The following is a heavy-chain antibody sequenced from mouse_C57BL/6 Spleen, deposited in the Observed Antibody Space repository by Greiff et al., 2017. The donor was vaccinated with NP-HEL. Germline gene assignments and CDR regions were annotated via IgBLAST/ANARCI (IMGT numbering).Heavy chain of an antibody. D-gene: IGHD1-1*01. Sequence: VQLKESGGGLVKPGGSLKLSCAASGFTFSDYGMHWVRQAPEKGLEWVAYISSGSSTIYYADTVKGRFTISRDNAKNTLFLQMTSLRSEDTAMYYCARNGYGSFFDYWGQGTTLTVSS. J-gene: IGHJ2*01. CDR2: ISSGSSTI. CDR3: ARNGYGSFFDY. V-gene: IGHV5-17*01. CDR1: GFTFSDYG.